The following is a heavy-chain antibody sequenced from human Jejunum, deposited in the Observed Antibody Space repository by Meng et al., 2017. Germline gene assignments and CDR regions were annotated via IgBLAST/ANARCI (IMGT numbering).Heavy chain of an antibody. V-gene: IGHV3-48*03. CDR1: GFTFSSYE. CDR3: ARGGRIAVAGRGSDWFDP. D-gene: IGHD6-19*01. J-gene: IGHJ5*02. Sequence: GGSLRLSCAASGFTFSSYEMKWVRQAPGKGLEWVSHISSIGNTIYYTDSVKGRFTISRDNAKNSLYLQRNSLRAEDTAVYYCARGGRIAVAGRGSDWFDPWGQGTMVTVSS. CDR2: ISSIGNTI.